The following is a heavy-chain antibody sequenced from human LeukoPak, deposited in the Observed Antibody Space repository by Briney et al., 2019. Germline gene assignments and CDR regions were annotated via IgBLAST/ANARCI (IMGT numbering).Heavy chain of an antibody. CDR1: GGSISSYY. Sequence: SETLSLTCTVSGGSISSYYWSWIRQPPGKGLEWIGSIYYSGSTYYNPSLKSRVTISVDTSKNQFSLKLSSVTAADTAVYYCARHSGGNAFDIWGQGTMVTVSS. CDR2: IYYSGST. V-gene: IGHV4-59*05. CDR3: ARHSGGNAFDI. D-gene: IGHD3-16*01. J-gene: IGHJ3*02.